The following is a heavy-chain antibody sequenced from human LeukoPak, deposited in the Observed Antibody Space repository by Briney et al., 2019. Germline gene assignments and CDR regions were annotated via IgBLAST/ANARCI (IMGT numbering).Heavy chain of an antibody. CDR1: GYSISSANY. CDR3: ARSGSSGYYPTRGYYFDY. V-gene: IGHV4-38-2*02. D-gene: IGHD3-22*01. CDR2: IYHSGST. J-gene: IGHJ4*02. Sequence: PSETLSLTCTVSGYSISSANYWAWIRQPPGKALEWIGSIYHSGSTYYNPSLKIRITISVSTSKNEFSLKLSTLTAADTAVYYCARSGSSGYYPTRGYYFDYWGQGTLVTVSS.